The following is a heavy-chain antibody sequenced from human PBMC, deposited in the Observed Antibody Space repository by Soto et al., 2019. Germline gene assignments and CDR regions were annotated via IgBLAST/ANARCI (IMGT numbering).Heavy chain of an antibody. J-gene: IGHJ5*02. D-gene: IGHD1-1*01. CDR3: ARWSNNKVVDP. CDR2: IWYDGSEK. V-gene: IGHV3-33*01. Sequence: QVQLVESGGGVVQPGRSLRLSCEGSGFTFRNHGMHWIRQSPGKGLEWLAVIWYDGSEKYYAASVKGRFTISRDNSKNPLYLQMNSLKVEDTAIYYCARWSNNKVVDPWGQGTVVTVS. CDR1: GFTFRNHG.